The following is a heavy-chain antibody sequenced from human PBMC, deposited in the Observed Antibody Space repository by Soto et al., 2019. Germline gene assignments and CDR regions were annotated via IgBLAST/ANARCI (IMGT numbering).Heavy chain of an antibody. CDR2: ISHSGST. D-gene: IGHD1-26*01. Sequence: QVQLQESGPALVKPSQTLSLTCTVSGGSISSDKYYWSWIRQHPEKGLEWIGYISHSGSTRYNPSLKSRVTISVDTSKNQFSLKLGSVTAADTAVYYCARYGWEPAYYYFDLWGRGTLVTVSS. CDR3: ARYGWEPAYYYFDL. J-gene: IGHJ2*01. V-gene: IGHV4-31*03. CDR1: GGSISSDKYY.